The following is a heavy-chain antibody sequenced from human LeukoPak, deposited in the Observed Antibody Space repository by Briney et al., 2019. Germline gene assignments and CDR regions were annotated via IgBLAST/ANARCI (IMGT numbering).Heavy chain of an antibody. J-gene: IGHJ4*02. CDR2: ISGSGGST. CDR1: GFTFSSYA. CDR3: AKPSAVVRGVIITSHFDY. Sequence: GGSLRLSCAASGFTFSSYAMSWVRQAPGKGLEWVSAISGSGGSTYYADSVKGRFTISRDNSKNTLYLQMNSLRAEDTAVYYCAKPSAVVRGVIITSHFDYWGQGTLVTVSS. D-gene: IGHD3-10*01. V-gene: IGHV3-23*01.